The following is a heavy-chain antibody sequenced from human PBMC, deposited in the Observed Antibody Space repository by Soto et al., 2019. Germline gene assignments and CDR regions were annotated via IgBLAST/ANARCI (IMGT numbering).Heavy chain of an antibody. CDR1: GGTFSSYA. Sequence: SVKVSCKASGGTFSSYAISWGRQAPGQGLEWMGGIIPIFGTANYAQKFQGRVTITADESKSTAYMELSSLRSEDTAVYYCARSPYYDILTGYYKGGAFDISGQAPMVTVS. V-gene: IGHV1-69*13. CDR3: ARSPYYDILTGYYKGGAFDI. J-gene: IGHJ3*02. CDR2: IIPIFGTA. D-gene: IGHD3-9*01.